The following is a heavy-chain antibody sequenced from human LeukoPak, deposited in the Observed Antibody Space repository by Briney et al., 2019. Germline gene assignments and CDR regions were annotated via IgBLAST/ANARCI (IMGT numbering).Heavy chain of an antibody. V-gene: IGHV4-4*02. Sequence: SETLSLTCAVSGGSISRSNWWTWVRQPPGTGLELVGEIDHSGSINYTPSLKSRVTISVDKSKNQFSLKLSSVTAGDTAVYYCARVLGIQGYAFDIWGQGTMVTVSS. CDR1: GGSISRSNW. CDR3: ARVLGIQGYAFDI. J-gene: IGHJ3*02. CDR2: IDHSGSI. D-gene: IGHD7-27*01.